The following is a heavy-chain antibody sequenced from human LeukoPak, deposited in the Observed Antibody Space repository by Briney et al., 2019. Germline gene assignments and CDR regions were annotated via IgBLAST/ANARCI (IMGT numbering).Heavy chain of an antibody. CDR2: ISSGSTI. CDR1: GFTFSSYE. J-gene: IGHJ4*02. V-gene: IGHV3-48*03. CDR3: ARESIAVAGAPFDC. D-gene: IGHD6-19*01. Sequence: GGSLRLSCAASGFTFSSYEMNWVRQAPGKGLEWVSYISSGSTIYDADSVKGRFTISRDKAENSLYLQMNSLRAEDTAVYYCARESIAVAGAPFDCWGQGTLVTVSS.